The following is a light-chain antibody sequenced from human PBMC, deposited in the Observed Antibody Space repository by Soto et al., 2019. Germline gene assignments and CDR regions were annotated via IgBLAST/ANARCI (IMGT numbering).Light chain of an antibody. Sequence: ETVMTQSPDTLSLSPGERATLSRRASQSVSDNLAWYQQRPGQGPRLLIYGASTRATGIPDRFSGSGSGTDFTLTISSLEPEDFAVYYCQHRTNWLITFGQGTRLEIK. J-gene: IGKJ5*01. V-gene: IGKV3D-15*01. CDR1: QSVSDN. CDR3: QHRTNWLIT. CDR2: GAS.